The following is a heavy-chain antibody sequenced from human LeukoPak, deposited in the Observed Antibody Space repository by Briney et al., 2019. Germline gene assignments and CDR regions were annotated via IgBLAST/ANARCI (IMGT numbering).Heavy chain of an antibody. J-gene: IGHJ4*02. V-gene: IGHV3-48*04. CDR1: AFTFSNYG. Sequence: GGSLRLSCAASAFTFSNYGMNWVRQTPGKGLEWVSYISSTSTTKSYADSVKGRFTISRDNAKNSLYLQMNSLRAEDTAVYYCARELTYYDILTGYYNTYQFDYWGQGTLVTVSS. D-gene: IGHD3-9*01. CDR2: ISSTSTTK. CDR3: ARELTYYDILTGYYNTYQFDY.